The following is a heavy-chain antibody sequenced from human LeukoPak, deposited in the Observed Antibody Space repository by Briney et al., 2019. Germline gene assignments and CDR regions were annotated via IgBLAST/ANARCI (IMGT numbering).Heavy chain of an antibody. CDR2: IKQDGSDK. D-gene: IGHD4-17*01. J-gene: IGHJ4*02. CDR3: ARESGSVTSEVDFDY. V-gene: IGHV3-7*01. Sequence: GGSLRLSCAASGFTFSSYWMTWVRQAPGKGLEWVATIKQDGSDKYYVDSVKGRFTISRDNAKSSLYLQMNSLRAEDTAVYYCARESGSVTSEVDFDYWGQGTLVTVSS. CDR1: GFTFSSYW.